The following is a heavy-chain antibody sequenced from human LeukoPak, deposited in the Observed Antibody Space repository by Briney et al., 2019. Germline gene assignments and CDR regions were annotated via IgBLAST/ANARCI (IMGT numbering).Heavy chain of an antibody. CDR3: ARKVGTESLRWLDP. CDR2: ISTQNGDT. D-gene: IGHD1-1*01. CDR1: GYTFTTYG. Sequence: SSVKVSCKASGYTFTTYGINLVRQAPGQGLEWMGRISTQNGDTSYAQNFQGRVTMTTDTSTSTAYMELRSLRSDDTAVYYCARKVGTESLRWLDPWGQGTLVTVSS. J-gene: IGHJ5*02. V-gene: IGHV1-18*01.